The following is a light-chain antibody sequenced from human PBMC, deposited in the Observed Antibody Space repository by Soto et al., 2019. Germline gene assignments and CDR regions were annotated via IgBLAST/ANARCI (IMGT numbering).Light chain of an antibody. CDR3: GTWDNSLSAVV. J-gene: IGLJ2*01. CDR2: DNN. Sequence: QSVLTQPPSVSAAPGQKVTISCSGNSSNIENNYVSWYQQIPGTAPKLPIYDNNKRPSGIPARFSGSKSGTSATLGITGLQTGDEAGYYCGTWDNSLSAVVFGGGTKLTVL. V-gene: IGLV1-51*01. CDR1: SSNIENNY.